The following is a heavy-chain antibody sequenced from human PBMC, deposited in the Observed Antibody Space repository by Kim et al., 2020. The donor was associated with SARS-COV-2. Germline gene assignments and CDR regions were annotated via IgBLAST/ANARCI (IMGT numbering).Heavy chain of an antibody. CDR3: ARASGYCSSTSCPIDY. Sequence: SRQSRVTISVDTSKNQFSLELRSVSAADTAVYYCARASGYCSSTSCPIDYWGQGTLVTVSS. D-gene: IGHD2-2*01. V-gene: IGHV4-31*02. J-gene: IGHJ4*02.